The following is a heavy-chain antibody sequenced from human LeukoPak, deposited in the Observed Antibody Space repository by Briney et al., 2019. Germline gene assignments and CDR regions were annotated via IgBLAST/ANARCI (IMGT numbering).Heavy chain of an antibody. CDR3: ARVGARLGAFDI. D-gene: IGHD6-19*01. CDR1: GFTFSRYG. V-gene: IGHV3-30*03. J-gene: IGHJ3*02. CDR2: ISYDASNK. Sequence: GRSLRLSCAASGFTFSRYGMHWVRQTPGKGLEWVAVISYDASNKYYADSVKGRFTISRDNSKNTLYLQMNSLRAEDTAVYYCARVGARLGAFDIWGQGTMVTVSS.